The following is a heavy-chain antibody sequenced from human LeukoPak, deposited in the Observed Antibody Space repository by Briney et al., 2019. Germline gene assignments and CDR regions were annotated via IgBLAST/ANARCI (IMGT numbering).Heavy chain of an antibody. CDR3: ARDFGCSGGSCYPYYYGMDV. V-gene: IGHV1-69*04. CDR2: IIPILGIA. J-gene: IGHJ6*02. CDR1: GGTFSSYA. D-gene: IGHD2-15*01. Sequence: ASVKVSCKASGGTFSSYAISWVRQAPGQGLEWMGRIIPILGIANYAQKFQGRVTITADKSTSTAYMELSSLRSEDTAVYYCARDFGCSGGSCYPYYYGMDVWGQGTTVTVSS.